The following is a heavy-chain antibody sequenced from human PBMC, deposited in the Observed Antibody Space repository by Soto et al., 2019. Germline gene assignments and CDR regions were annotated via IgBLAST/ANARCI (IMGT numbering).Heavy chain of an antibody. CDR2: INPSGGST. J-gene: IGHJ4*02. V-gene: IGHV1-46*03. D-gene: IGHD3-10*01. Sequence: QVQLVQSGAEVKKPGASVKVSCKASGYTFTSYYMHWVRQAPGQGLEWMGIINPSGGSTSYAQTFQGRVTMTRHTSTSTVYMELSSLRSEDTAVYYCASGYRVGKAMVRGVDWGQGTLVTVSS. CDR1: GYTFTSYY. CDR3: ASGYRVGKAMVRGVD.